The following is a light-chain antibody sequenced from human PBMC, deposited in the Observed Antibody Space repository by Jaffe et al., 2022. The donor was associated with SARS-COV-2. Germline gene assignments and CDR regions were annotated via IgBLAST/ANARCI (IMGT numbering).Light chain of an antibody. J-gene: IGLJ2*01. Sequence: SLEVTQPPSLSVSPGQTASIACSGDNLSKKFVSWYQWKPGQSPLLVIYQDTKRPSGIPERFSGSNSGNTATLTVSGTQAMDEADYYCQAWDNITSVFFGGGTKLTVL. CDR2: QDT. CDR3: QAWDNITSVF. V-gene: IGLV3-1*01. CDR1: NLSKKF.